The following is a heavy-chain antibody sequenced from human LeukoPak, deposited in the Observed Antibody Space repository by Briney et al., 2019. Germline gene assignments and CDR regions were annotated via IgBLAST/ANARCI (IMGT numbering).Heavy chain of an antibody. CDR2: ISYDGSNK. CDR1: GFTFSSYA. D-gene: IGHD3-9*01. J-gene: IGHJ4*02. CDR3: ARESAPGYDILTGRPTY. Sequence: GGSLRLSRAASGFTFSSYAMHWVRQAPGKGLEWVAVISYDGSNKYYADSVKGRFTISRDNSKNTLYPQMNSLRAEDTAVYYCARESAPGYDILTGRPTYWGQGTLVTVSS. V-gene: IGHV3-30*04.